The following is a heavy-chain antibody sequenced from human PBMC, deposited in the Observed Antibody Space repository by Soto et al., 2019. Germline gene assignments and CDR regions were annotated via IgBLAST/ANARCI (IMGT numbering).Heavy chain of an antibody. J-gene: IGHJ4*02. D-gene: IGHD3-16*01. CDR3: ARGHVSPYFFDY. V-gene: IGHV4-59*01. CDR1: GGSISSYY. Sequence: PSETLSLTCTVSGGSISSYYWSWIRQPPGKGLEWIGYIYYSGSTNYNPSLKSRVTISVDTSKNQFSLKLSSVTAADTAVYYCARGHVSPYFFDYWGQGALVTVSS. CDR2: IYYSGST.